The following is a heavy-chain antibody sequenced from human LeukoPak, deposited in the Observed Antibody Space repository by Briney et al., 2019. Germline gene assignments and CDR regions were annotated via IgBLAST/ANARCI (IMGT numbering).Heavy chain of an antibody. J-gene: IGHJ4*02. CDR3: ARARYCSSTSCYGRPPYFDY. V-gene: IGHV1-18*01. Sequence: GASVKVSCKASGYTFTNYGISWVRQAPGQGLEWMGWISAYNGNTNYAQKLQGRVTMTTDTSTSTAYMELRSLRSDDTAVYYCARARYCSSTSCYGRPPYFDYWGQGTLVTVSS. D-gene: IGHD2-2*01. CDR2: ISAYNGNT. CDR1: GYTFTNYG.